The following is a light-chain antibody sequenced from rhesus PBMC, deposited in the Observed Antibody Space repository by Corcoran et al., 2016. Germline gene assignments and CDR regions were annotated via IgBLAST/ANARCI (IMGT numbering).Light chain of an antibody. CDR1: QGISNN. J-gene: IGKJ1*01. Sequence: DIQMTQSPSSLSASVGDRVTLTCKASQGISNNLAWYQHKSGGVPTLRIYAASSLQTGVPSRFTGSGAGTDFTLTISSLQPEDVATYYCQHGFGLPWTFGQWTKVEIK. CDR2: AAS. CDR3: QHGFGLPWT. V-gene: IGKV1S17*01.